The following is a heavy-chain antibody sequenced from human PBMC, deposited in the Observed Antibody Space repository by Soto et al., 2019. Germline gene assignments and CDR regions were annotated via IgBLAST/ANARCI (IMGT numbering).Heavy chain of an antibody. Sequence: QVQLVESGGGVVQPGRSLRLSCAASGFPFSSDGMHWVSQAPGKGLEWVAHISYDGSNKHYTDSVKGRFTISRDNSKNMLYLQMSSLRAEDTAVYYCAGGQSSFDYCGQGTRVSVSS. CDR1: GFPFSSDG. V-gene: IGHV3-30*03. CDR3: AGGQSSFDY. D-gene: IGHD2-15*01. J-gene: IGHJ4*02. CDR2: ISYDGSNK.